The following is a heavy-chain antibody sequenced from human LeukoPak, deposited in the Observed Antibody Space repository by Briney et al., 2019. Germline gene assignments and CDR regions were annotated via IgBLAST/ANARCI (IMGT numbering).Heavy chain of an antibody. D-gene: IGHD6-6*01. J-gene: IGHJ5*02. CDR2: IYYSGST. V-gene: IGHV4-30-4*08. Sequence: SQTLSLTCTVSGGSISSGDYCWSWIRQPPGKGLEWIGYIYYSGSTYYNPSLKSRVTISVDTSKNQFSLKLSSVTAADTAVYYCARGGGSSAAIDPWGQGTLVTVSS. CDR1: GGSISSGDYC. CDR3: ARGGGSSAAIDP.